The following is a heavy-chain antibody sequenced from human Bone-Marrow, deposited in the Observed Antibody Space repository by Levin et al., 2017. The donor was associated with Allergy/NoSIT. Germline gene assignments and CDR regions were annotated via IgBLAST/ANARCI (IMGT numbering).Heavy chain of an antibody. V-gene: IGHV3-33*01. CDR1: GFTFSRYG. CDR2: IWYDGINK. J-gene: IGHJ4*02. D-gene: IGHD5-18*01. CDR3: ARDHETALDF. Sequence: QSGGSLRLSCAASGFTFSRYGMHWVRQAPGKGLEWVAVIWYDGINKDYGDSVKGRFTISRDNSKKTLYLQLTSLRAEDTAVYYCARDHETALDFWGQGTLFTVS.